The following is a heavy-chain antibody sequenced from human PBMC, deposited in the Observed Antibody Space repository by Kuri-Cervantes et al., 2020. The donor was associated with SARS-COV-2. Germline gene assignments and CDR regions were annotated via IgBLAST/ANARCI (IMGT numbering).Heavy chain of an antibody. CDR3: ARRSTSITIFGVVNINPFDY. CDR2: IYYSGST. CDR1: GGSISSSSYY. J-gene: IGHJ4*02. V-gene: IGHV4-39*01. Sequence: SETLSLTCTVSGGSISSSSYYWGWIRQPPGKGLEWIGSIYYSGSTYYNPPLKSRVTISVDTSKNQFSLKLSSVTAADTAVYYCARRSTSITIFGVVNINPFDYWGQGTLVTVSS. D-gene: IGHD3-3*01.